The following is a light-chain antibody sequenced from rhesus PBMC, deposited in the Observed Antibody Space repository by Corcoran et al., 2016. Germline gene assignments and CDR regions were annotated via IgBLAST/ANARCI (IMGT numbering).Light chain of an antibody. CDR3: QQYDSLPFS. CDR2: YAT. Sequence: DIQMTQSPSSVSASVGDRVTITCRASQGINSYLAWYQQKPGKAPKLLIYYATTLPNGVPSRFSGRKSGTVSAFTISSLHPEDSASYYCQQYDSLPFSFGQGTKVELK. V-gene: IGKV1-25*01. J-gene: IGKJ2*01. CDR1: QGINSY.